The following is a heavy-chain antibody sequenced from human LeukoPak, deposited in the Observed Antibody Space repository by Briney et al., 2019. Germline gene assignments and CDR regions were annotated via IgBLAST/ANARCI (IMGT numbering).Heavy chain of an antibody. V-gene: IGHV1-46*01. J-gene: IGHJ4*02. CDR1: GYTFTSYY. Sequence: ASVKVSCKASGYTFTSYYMHWVRQAPGQGLEWMGIINPSGGSTSYAQKFQGRVTMTRDTSTSTVYMELSSLRSGDTAVYYCARESEYSSSSGGGFDYWGQGTLVTVSS. CDR2: INPSGGST. D-gene: IGHD6-6*01. CDR3: ARESEYSSSSGGGFDY.